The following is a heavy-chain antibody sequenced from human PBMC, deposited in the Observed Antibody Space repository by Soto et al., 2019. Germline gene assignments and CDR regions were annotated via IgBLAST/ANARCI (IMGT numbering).Heavy chain of an antibody. CDR3: ARHIAPVAGLSSWFDP. V-gene: IGHV4-39*01. J-gene: IGHJ5*02. D-gene: IGHD6-19*01. CDR2: IYYSGST. CDR1: GGSISSSSDY. Sequence: SETLSLTCTVSGGSISSSSDYWGWLRQPPGKGLEWIGSIYYSGSTYYNPSLKSRVTISVDTSKNQFSLKLSSVTAADTAVYYCARHIAPVAGLSSWFDPWGQGTLVTVSS.